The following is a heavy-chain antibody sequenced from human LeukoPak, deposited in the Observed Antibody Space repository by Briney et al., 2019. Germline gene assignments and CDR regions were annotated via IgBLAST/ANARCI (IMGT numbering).Heavy chain of an antibody. Sequence: SETLSLTCTVSGGSISGYCWTWIRQAAGKGLEWIGRVYFTGTPKYSPSLRSRVTMSVDTSKNQFSLMLSSVTAADSAVYYCARGDYYDSAYYALDYWGQGILVTVSS. J-gene: IGHJ4*02. CDR2: VYFTGTP. D-gene: IGHD3-22*01. CDR3: ARGDYYDSAYYALDY. CDR1: GGSISGYC. V-gene: IGHV4-4*07.